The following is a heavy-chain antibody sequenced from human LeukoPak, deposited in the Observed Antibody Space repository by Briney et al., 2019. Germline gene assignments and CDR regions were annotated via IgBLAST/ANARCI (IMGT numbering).Heavy chain of an antibody. CDR3: ARDRPSYGLDY. J-gene: IGHJ4*02. CDR1: GGSISSYH. D-gene: IGHD5-18*01. CDR2: IYYSWST. Sequence: KTSETLSLTCTVSGGSISSYHWSWIRQPPGKGLEWLGYIYYSWSTNYNPSLTSRVTISVATSKNQFSLKLSSVTAADTAVYYCARDRPSYGLDYWGQGTLVTVSS. V-gene: IGHV4-59*01.